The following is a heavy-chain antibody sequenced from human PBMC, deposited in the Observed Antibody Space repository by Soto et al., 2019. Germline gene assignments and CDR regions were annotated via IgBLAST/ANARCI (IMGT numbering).Heavy chain of an antibody. Sequence: EVQLVESGGGLVQPGRSLRLSCAASGFTFDDYAMHWVRQAPGKGLEWVSGISWNSGSIGYADSVKGRFTISRDNAKNSLYLQMNSLRAEDTALYYCAKARHLWVGDDAFDIWGQGTMVTVSS. D-gene: IGHD3-10*01. CDR1: GFTFDDYA. CDR2: ISWNSGSI. J-gene: IGHJ3*02. CDR3: AKARHLWVGDDAFDI. V-gene: IGHV3-9*01.